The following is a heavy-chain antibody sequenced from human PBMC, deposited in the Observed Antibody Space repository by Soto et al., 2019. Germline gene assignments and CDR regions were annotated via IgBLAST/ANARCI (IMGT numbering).Heavy chain of an antibody. J-gene: IGHJ4*02. Sequence: PSGTTSLACTVCSGTINSTRDYWAWNRQPPGKGLEWIGSIYDSGSTYYNPSLKSRVTISVDTSKNQFSLRLNSVTAADTAVYYCARHLLYCSGGTCYLRSLDYWGQGTLVTV. CDR3: ARHLLYCSGGTCYLRSLDY. V-gene: IGHV4-39*01. CDR2: IYDSGST. CDR1: SGTINSTRDY. D-gene: IGHD2-15*01.